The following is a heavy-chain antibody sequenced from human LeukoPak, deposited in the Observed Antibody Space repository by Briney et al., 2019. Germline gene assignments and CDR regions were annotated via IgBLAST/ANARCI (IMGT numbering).Heavy chain of an antibody. CDR1: GFTFSSYA. CDR3: AKEVAAVGVGAFDI. V-gene: IGHV3-23*01. CDR2: IRDSGAST. Sequence: GGSLRLSCAASGFTFSSYAMSWVRQAPGKGLEWVSAIRDSGASTFYADSVKGRSTISRDNSKNTLYLQMSSLRAEDTAVYYCAKEVAAVGVGAFDIWGQGTMVTVSS. J-gene: IGHJ3*02. D-gene: IGHD6-13*01.